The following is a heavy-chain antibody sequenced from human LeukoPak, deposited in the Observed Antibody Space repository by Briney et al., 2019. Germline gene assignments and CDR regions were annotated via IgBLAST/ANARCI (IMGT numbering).Heavy chain of an antibody. CDR1: GYTFTSYA. Sequence: GASVKVSCKASGYTFTSYAITWVRQAPGQGLEWMGWISAYNGNTNYAQNLQGRVTMTTDTSTSTAYMELRSLRSDDTAMYYCARVEMATAIFDYWGQGTLVTVSS. V-gene: IGHV1-18*01. CDR2: ISAYNGNT. CDR3: ARVEMATAIFDY. J-gene: IGHJ4*02. D-gene: IGHD5-24*01.